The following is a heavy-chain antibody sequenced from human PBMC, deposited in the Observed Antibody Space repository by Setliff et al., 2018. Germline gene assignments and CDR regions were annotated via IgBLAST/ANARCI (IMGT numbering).Heavy chain of an antibody. V-gene: IGHV2-26*01. CDR1: GFSLSNARMG. J-gene: IGHJ3*02. D-gene: IGHD2-2*01. CDR3: ARIGQPQQGIQGQAFDI. Sequence: SGPTLVNPTATLTLTCTVSGFSLSNARMGVSWIRQPPGKALEWLAHIFSNDEKSYSTSLKSRLTISKDTSKSQVVLTMTNMDPVDTATYYCARIGQPQQGIQGQAFDIWGQGTMVTVSS. CDR2: IFSNDEK.